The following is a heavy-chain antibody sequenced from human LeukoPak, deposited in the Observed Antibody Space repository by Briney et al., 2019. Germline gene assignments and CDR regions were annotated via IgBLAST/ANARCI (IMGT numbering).Heavy chain of an antibody. V-gene: IGHV4-59*01. Sequence: PSETLSLTCTVSGGSISSYYWSWIRQPPGKGLEWIGYIYYSGSTNYNPSLKSRVTISVDTSKNQFSLKLSSVTAADTAVYYCARQRNSGGDPSYFDYWGQGTLVTVSS. CDR3: ARQRNSGGDPSYFDY. J-gene: IGHJ4*02. D-gene: IGHD2-21*01. CDR2: IYYSGST. CDR1: GGSISSYY.